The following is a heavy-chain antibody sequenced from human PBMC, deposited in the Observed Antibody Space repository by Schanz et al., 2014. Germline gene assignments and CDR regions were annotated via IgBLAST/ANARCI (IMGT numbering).Heavy chain of an antibody. CDR2: IKQDGSEK. D-gene: IGHD3-10*01. J-gene: IGHJ4*02. Sequence: EVHLVESGGGLVKRGGSLRLSCGGSGFTFSKYWMSWVRQAPGKELEWVANIKQDGSEKYYVDAVKGRFTISRDNAKNSMYLHMKSLRGEDTAVYYCARDNYYGSGSCAYWGQGTLVTVSS. CDR1: GFTFSKYW. V-gene: IGHV3-7*04. CDR3: ARDNYYGSGSCAY.